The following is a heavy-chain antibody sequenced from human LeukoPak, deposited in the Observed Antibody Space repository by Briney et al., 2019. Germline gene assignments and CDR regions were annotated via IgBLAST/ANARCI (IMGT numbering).Heavy chain of an antibody. Sequence: PSETLSLTCSVSGGSISSSNYYWAWIRQPPGKGLEWIGSIHYTGIPYYSASLKSRVTISVDTSKNQFSLKLPSVTAADTAVYYCARDSKYDSSGHEPWGQGILVTVSS. CDR1: GGSISSSNYY. V-gene: IGHV4-39*07. CDR3: ARDSKYDSSGHEP. D-gene: IGHD3-22*01. J-gene: IGHJ5*02. CDR2: IHYTGIP.